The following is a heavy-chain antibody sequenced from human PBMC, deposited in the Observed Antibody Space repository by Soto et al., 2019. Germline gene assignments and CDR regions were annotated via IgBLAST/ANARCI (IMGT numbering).Heavy chain of an antibody. D-gene: IGHD2-21*01. V-gene: IGHV3-30*18. CDR1: GFTFSRYG. CDR2: ISYDGSNK. J-gene: IGHJ6*02. Sequence: WGSLRLPWAASGFTFSRYGMHGVRQAPGKGPEWVAVISYDGSNKYYADSVKGRFTISRDNSKNTPYLQMNSLRAEDTAVYYCAQTSTGGDGYNEGGEYYYGMDVWGQGTTVTVSS. CDR3: AQTSTGGDGYNEGGEYYYGMDV.